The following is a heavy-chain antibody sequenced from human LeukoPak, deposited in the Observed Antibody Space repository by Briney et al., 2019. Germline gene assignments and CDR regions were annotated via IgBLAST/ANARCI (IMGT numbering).Heavy chain of an antibody. Sequence: ASVKVSCKASGYTFTNYAISWVRQAPGQGLEWMGWISVSNGNTNYAQTLQGRVTMTTDTSTNTAYMELRSLRFDDTAVYYCARDLAGIVGVTAWFDPWGQGTLVTVSS. V-gene: IGHV1-18*01. CDR1: GYTFTNYA. CDR3: ARDLAGIVGVTAWFDP. J-gene: IGHJ5*02. CDR2: ISVSNGNT. D-gene: IGHD1-26*01.